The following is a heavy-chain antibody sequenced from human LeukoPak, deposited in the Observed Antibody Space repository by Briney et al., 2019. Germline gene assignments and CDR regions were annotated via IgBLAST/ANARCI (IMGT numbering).Heavy chain of an antibody. CDR3: TRDRYGD. D-gene: IGHD5-18*01. V-gene: IGHV3-23*01. CDR2: ISGSGDST. Sequence: GGSLRLSCAASGFTFSNYAMNWVRQAPGKGLEWVSGISGSGDSTYYADSVKGRFTISRDNSKNTLYLHMNSLRVEDTAVYYCTRDRYGDWGQGTLVTVSS. CDR1: GFTFSNYA. J-gene: IGHJ4*02.